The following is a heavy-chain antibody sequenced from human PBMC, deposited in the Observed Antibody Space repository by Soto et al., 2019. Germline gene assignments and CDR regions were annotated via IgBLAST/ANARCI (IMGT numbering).Heavy chain of an antibody. J-gene: IGHJ4*02. V-gene: IGHV1-18*04. Sequence: QVQLVQSGGEMKRPWASVKVSCKASGYTFPSYSINWVRQAPGQGLEWMGWISGYNGNTNYAQKYQGRVTMTTDTSTSTIYMGLRSLRSDDTAVYYCARVLGIAVAADYWGQGTLVTVSS. D-gene: IGHD6-19*01. CDR3: ARVLGIAVAADY. CDR1: GYTFPSYS. CDR2: ISGYNGNT.